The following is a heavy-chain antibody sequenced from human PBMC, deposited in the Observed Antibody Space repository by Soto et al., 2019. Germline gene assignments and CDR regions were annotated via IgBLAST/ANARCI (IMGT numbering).Heavy chain of an antibody. CDR1: GGTFSSYA. V-gene: IGHV1-69*06. CDR3: ARSLPAFEVVMRYGMDV. Sequence: GASVKVSCKASGGTFSSYAISWVRQARGQGLEWMGGILHMFGTAHYAQKFQGRVTITADKSTSTAYMELSSLRSEDTAVYYCARSLPAFEVVMRYGMDVWGQGTTVTVSS. D-gene: IGHD3-3*01. J-gene: IGHJ6*02. CDR2: ILHMFGTA.